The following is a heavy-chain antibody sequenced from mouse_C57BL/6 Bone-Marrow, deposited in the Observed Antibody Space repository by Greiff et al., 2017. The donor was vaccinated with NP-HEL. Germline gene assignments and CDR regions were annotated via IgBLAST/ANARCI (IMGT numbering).Heavy chain of an antibody. Sequence: EVKLMESGGGLVKPGGSLKLSCAASGFTFSDYGMHWVRQAPEKGLEWVAYISSGSSTIYYADTVKGGFTISRDNAKTTLFLQMTSLRSEDTAMYYCARPYSNYGAWFAYWGQGTLVTVSA. D-gene: IGHD2-5*01. J-gene: IGHJ3*01. CDR3: ARPYSNYGAWFAY. CDR1: GFTFSDYG. V-gene: IGHV5-17*01. CDR2: ISSGSSTI.